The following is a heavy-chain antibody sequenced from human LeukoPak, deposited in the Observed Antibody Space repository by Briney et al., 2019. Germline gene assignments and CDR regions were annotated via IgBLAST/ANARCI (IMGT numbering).Heavy chain of an antibody. CDR1: GFTFSNYA. CDR3: AKGKAGGLVDLFDP. V-gene: IGHV3-23*01. J-gene: IGHJ5*02. D-gene: IGHD3/OR15-3a*01. CDR2: IVASYEGT. Sequence: LAGGSLRLSCAASGFTFSNYAMMWVRQPPGKGLEWVSSIVASYEGTFYANSVKGRFTISRDNSKSTLSLQMNSLRAEDTGVYYCAKGKAGGLVDLFDPWGQGTLVTVSS.